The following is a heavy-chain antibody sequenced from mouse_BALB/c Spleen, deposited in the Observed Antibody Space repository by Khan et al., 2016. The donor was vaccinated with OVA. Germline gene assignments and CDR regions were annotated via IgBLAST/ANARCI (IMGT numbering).Heavy chain of an antibody. CDR3: VRSVTITTVVATDCDY. V-gene: IGHV3-2*02. CDR2: ISYSGRT. Sequence: VQLKESGPGLVKPSQSLSLTCTVTGYSITSDYAWNWIRQFPGNKLEWMGYISYSGRTSYNPSLKSRISIPRDTSKNHFFLQLNSVTTEDTATYYGVRSVTITTVVATDCDYWGQGTTLTVSS. J-gene: IGHJ2*01. CDR1: GYSITSDYA. D-gene: IGHD1-1*01.